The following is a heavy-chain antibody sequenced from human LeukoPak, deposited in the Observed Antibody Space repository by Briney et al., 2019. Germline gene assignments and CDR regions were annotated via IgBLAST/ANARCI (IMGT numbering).Heavy chain of an antibody. Sequence: SGGSLRLSCAASGFTFSSFAMTWVRQAPGKGLEWASGVSGDGGTTYFADSVKGRFTISRDNSKNALYLQMNSLRAEDTAVYYCAREKLDTRGYVDYWGQGTLVTVSS. CDR2: VSGDGGTT. J-gene: IGHJ4*02. D-gene: IGHD3-22*01. CDR3: AREKLDTRGYVDY. CDR1: GFTFSSFA. V-gene: IGHV3-23*01.